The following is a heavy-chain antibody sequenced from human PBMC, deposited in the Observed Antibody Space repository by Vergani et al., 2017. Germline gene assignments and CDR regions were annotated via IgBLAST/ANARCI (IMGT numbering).Heavy chain of an antibody. CDR1: GFTFGDYA. V-gene: IGHV3-49*05. Sequence: EVQLVESGGGLVKPGGSLRLSCTASGFTFGDYAMSWFRQAPGKGLEWVGFIRSKAYGGTTEYAASVKGRFTISRDDSKSIAYLQMNSLKTEDTAVYYCTRDPKLVIYYYDSSGYYFDYWGQGTLVTVSS. CDR3: TRDPKLVIYYYDSSGYYFDY. CDR2: IRSKAYGGTT. J-gene: IGHJ4*02. D-gene: IGHD3-22*01.